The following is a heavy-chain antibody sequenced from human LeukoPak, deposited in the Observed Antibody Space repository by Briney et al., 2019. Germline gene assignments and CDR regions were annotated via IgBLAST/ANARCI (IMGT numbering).Heavy chain of an antibody. D-gene: IGHD6-6*01. V-gene: IGHV1-18*01. CDR1: GYTFTSYG. J-gene: IGHJ6*03. Sequence: ASVKVSCKASGYTFTSYGISWVRQAPGQGLEWMGWISAYNGNTNYAQKLQGRVTMTTDTSTSTAYMELRSLRSDDTAVYYCAREIAARMAYYYYYYMDVWGKGTTVTVSS. CDR2: ISAYNGNT. CDR3: AREIAARMAYYYYYYMDV.